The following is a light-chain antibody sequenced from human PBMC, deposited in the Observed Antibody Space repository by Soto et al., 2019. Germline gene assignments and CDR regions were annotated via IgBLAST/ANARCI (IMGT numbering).Light chain of an antibody. Sequence: QSALTQPASVSGSPGQSITISRTGTSSDVGSYDLVSWYQQPPGKAPKLMIYEDTKRPSGISTRFSGSKSGNAASLTISGLQAEDEADYYCCSYAGSGTFVFGTGTKLTVL. J-gene: IGLJ1*01. CDR1: SSDVGSYDL. V-gene: IGLV2-23*01. CDR3: CSYAGSGTFV. CDR2: EDT.